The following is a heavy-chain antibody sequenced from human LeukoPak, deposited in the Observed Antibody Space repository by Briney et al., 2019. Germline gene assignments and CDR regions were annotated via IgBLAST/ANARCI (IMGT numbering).Heavy chain of an antibody. D-gene: IGHD5-18*01. J-gene: IGHJ4*02. CDR2: IHTNDGT. CDR3: ARLTWIQLWQARYYFDY. V-gene: IGHV4-4*07. CDR1: GGSISGYY. Sequence: PSETLSLTCTVSGGSISGYYWSWVRQPAGKGLEWIGRIHTNDGTNFNPSLKSRVTMPLDTSKNQFSLKLTSVTAADTAVYYCARLTWIQLWQARYYFDYWGQGTLVTVSS.